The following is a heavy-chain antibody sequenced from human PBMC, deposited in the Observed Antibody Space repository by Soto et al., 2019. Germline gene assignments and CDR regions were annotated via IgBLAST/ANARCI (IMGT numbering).Heavy chain of an antibody. Sequence: SETLSLTCTVSGGSISDDTYYWGWIRQPPGKGLEWIGSMNYSGTSSYNPSLKSRVSMSVDTSKNQFSLKLTSVTAADTAVYYCARDKITGLFDYWGQGTLVTVSS. D-gene: IGHD2-8*02. CDR2: MNYSGTS. V-gene: IGHV4-39*02. CDR3: ARDKITGLFDY. J-gene: IGHJ4*02. CDR1: GGSISDDTYY.